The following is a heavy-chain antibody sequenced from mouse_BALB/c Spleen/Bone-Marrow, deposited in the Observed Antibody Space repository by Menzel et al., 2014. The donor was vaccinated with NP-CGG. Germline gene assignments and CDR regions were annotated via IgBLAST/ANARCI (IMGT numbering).Heavy chain of an antibody. D-gene: IGHD1-2*01. J-gene: IGHJ4*01. CDR3: ARELLRLRSAMDY. V-gene: IGHV1-74*01. CDR1: GYSFTSYW. CDR2: IDPSDSET. Sequence: QVQLQQSRPQLVRPGVPVKISCKASGYSFTSYWMHWVKQRPDQGLEWIGMIDPSDSETRLNQKFKDKATLPVDKSSSTAYMQLSSPASENSAVYYCARELLRLRSAMDYWGQGTSVTVTS.